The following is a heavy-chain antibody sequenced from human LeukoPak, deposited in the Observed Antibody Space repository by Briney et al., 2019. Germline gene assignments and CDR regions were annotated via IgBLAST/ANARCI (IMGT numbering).Heavy chain of an antibody. V-gene: IGHV1-69*13. CDR1: GGTFSSYA. Sequence: ASVKVSCKASGGTFSSYAISWVRQAPGQGLEWMGGIIPIFGTANYAQKFQGRGTITADESTSTAYMELRSLRSEDTAVYYCARVIAAAGTYYFDHWGQGTLVTVSS. CDR2: IIPIFGTA. D-gene: IGHD6-13*01. CDR3: ARVIAAAGTYYFDH. J-gene: IGHJ4*02.